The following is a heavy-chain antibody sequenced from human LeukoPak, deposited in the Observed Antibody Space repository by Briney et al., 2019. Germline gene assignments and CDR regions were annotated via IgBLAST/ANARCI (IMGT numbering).Heavy chain of an antibody. CDR1: GFTFSSYG. J-gene: IGHJ4*02. CDR3: AKAGIWEQLWSPYFLDY. CDR2: ISYDGSNK. D-gene: IGHD5-18*01. Sequence: GGSLRLSCAASGFTFSSYGMHWVRQAPGKGLEWVAVISYDGSNKYYADSVKGRFTISRDNSKNTLYLQMNSLRAEDTAVYYCAKAGIWEQLWSPYFLDYWGRGTLVTVSS. V-gene: IGHV3-30*18.